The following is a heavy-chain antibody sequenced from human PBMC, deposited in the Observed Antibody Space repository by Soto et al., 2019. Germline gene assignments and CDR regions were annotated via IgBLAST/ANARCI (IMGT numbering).Heavy chain of an antibody. J-gene: IGHJ4*02. CDR1: GVSIRSTNW. D-gene: IGHD5-12*01. Sequence: QVQLQESGPGLVKPSETLSLTCAVSGVSIRSTNWWTWVRQAPGKGLEWIGDIYQTGRTNYNPTLTGRVTISVDRSRNQFSLKLPSVTAADTAVYFCARSSGASSFTHVPDFWGQGTLVTVSS. V-gene: IGHV4-4*02. CDR2: IYQTGRT. CDR3: ARSSGASSFTHVPDF.